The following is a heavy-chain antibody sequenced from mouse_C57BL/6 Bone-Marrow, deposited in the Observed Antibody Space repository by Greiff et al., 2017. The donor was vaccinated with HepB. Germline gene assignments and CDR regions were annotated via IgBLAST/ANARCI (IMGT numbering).Heavy chain of an antibody. CDR3: ARSGYYGSSPWYFDV. CDR2: IYPRSGNT. J-gene: IGHJ1*03. D-gene: IGHD1-1*01. CDR1: GYTFTSYG. V-gene: IGHV1-81*01. Sequence: QVQLKESGAELARPGASVKLSCKASGYTFTSYGISWVKQRTGQGLEWIGEIYPRSGNTYYNEKFKGKATLTADKSSSTAYMELRSLTSEDSAVYFCARSGYYGSSPWYFDVWGTGTTVTVSS.